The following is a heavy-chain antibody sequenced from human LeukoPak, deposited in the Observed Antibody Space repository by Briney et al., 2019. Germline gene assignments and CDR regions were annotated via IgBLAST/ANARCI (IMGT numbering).Heavy chain of an antibody. V-gene: IGHV4-34*01. CDR1: GGSFSGYY. J-gene: IGHJ4*02. CDR2: INHSGST. CDR3: ARHPADYYGSGSVY. Sequence: SETLSLTCAVYGGSFSGYYWSWIRQPPGKGLEWIGEINHSGSTNYNPSLKSRVTISVDMSKNQFSLKLSSVTAADTAVYYCARHPADYYGSGSVYWGQGTLVTVSS. D-gene: IGHD3-10*01.